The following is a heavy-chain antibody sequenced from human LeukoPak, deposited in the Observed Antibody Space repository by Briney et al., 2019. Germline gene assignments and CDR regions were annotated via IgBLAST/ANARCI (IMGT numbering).Heavy chain of an antibody. CDR2: IKQDGTEK. Sequence: GGSLRLSCTASGFTFSNYWMSWVRQTPEKGLEWVANIKQDGTEKVYVDSVKGRFTISRDNAQSSLYPQMNSLRAEDTAVYYCARDPYSSSWSYGMDVWGQRTTVTVSS. D-gene: IGHD6-13*01. CDR1: GFTFSNYW. J-gene: IGHJ6*02. CDR3: ARDPYSSSWSYGMDV. V-gene: IGHV3-7*05.